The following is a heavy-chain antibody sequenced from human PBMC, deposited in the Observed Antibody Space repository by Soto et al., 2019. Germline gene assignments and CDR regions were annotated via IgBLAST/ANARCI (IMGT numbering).Heavy chain of an antibody. Sequence: SETLSLTCTVSGGSIRSGGYYWSWVRQNPRKGLEWIGNIYYSGNTYYNPSLKSRLTISVDTSKNQFSLNLSSVTAADTAVYYCARDRLMSTSGTARHYFCLDVWGQATTVTVS. J-gene: IGHJ6*02. CDR2: IYYSGNT. CDR3: ARDRLMSTSGTARHYFCLDV. CDR1: GGSIRSGGYY. D-gene: IGHD2-8*01. V-gene: IGHV4-31*03.